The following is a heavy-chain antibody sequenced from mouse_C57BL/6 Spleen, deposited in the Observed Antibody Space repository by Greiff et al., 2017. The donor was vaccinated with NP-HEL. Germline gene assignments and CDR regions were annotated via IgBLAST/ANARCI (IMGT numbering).Heavy chain of an antibody. J-gene: IGHJ4*01. CDR3: AREGAYGYDVGAMDY. CDR2: IDPSDSET. D-gene: IGHD2-2*01. V-gene: IGHV1-52*01. Sequence: QVQLQQPGAELVRPGSSVKLSCKASGYTFTSYWMHWVKQRPIQGLEWIGNIDPSDSETHYNQKFKDKATLTVDKSSSTAYMQLSSLTSEDSAVYYCAREGAYGYDVGAMDYWGQGTSVTVSS. CDR1: GYTFTSYW.